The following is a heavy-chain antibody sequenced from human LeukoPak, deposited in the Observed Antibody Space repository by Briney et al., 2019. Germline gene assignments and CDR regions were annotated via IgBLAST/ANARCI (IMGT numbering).Heavy chain of an antibody. CDR2: IYYSGST. D-gene: IGHD4-23*01. V-gene: IGHV4-39*02. Sequence: SETLSLTCTVSGGSISSSSYYWGWIRQPPGKGLEWIGSIYYSGSTYYNPSLKSRVTISVDTSKNQFSLKLSSVTAADTAVYYCARDRDDYGGLYNWFDPWGQGTLVTVSS. CDR3: ARDRDDYGGLYNWFDP. J-gene: IGHJ5*02. CDR1: GGSISSSSYY.